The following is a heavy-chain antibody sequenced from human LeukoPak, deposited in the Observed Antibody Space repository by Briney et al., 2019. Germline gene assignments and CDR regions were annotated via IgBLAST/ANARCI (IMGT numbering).Heavy chain of an antibody. J-gene: IGHJ4*02. V-gene: IGHV1-69*05. Sequence: SVKVSCKASGGTFSSYAISWVRQAPGQGLEWMGRIIPIFGTANYAQKFQCRVTITTDESTSTAYMELSSLRSEDTAVYYCARTPPDGYNRYYFDYWGQGTLVTVSS. D-gene: IGHD5-24*01. CDR3: ARTPPDGYNRYYFDY. CDR2: IIPIFGTA. CDR1: GGTFSSYA.